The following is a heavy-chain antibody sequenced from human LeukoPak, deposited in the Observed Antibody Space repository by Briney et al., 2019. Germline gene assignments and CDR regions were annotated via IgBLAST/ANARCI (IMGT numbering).Heavy chain of an antibody. J-gene: IGHJ3*02. CDR3: ARAPYYYDSSGSPGDAFDI. CDR2: INHSGST. D-gene: IGHD3-22*01. Sequence: SETLSLTCAVYGGSFSGYYWSWIRQPPGKGLEWIGEINHSGSTNYNPSLKSRVTISVDTSKNQFSLKLSSVTAADTAVYYCARAPYYYDSSGSPGDAFDIWGQGTMVTVSS. CDR1: GGSFSGYY. V-gene: IGHV4-34*01.